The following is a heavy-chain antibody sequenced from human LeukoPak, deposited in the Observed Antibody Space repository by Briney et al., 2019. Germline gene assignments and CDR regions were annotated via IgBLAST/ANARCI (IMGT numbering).Heavy chain of an antibody. CDR3: ATEGPSGTTSLVFY. D-gene: IGHD3-10*01. CDR1: GGTFSSYA. J-gene: IGHJ4*02. CDR2: VVPLSGTP. Sequence: APVKVSCKASGGTFSSYAISWVRQAPGQGLEWMGGVVPLSGTPNYAQKFQGRVSITADISTNTAYMEVTSLTSTDTAVYYCATEGPSGTTSLVFYWGPGTLITVSS. V-gene: IGHV1-69*06.